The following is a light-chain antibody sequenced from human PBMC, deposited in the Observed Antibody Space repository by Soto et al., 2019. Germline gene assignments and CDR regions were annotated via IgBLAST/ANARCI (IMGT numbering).Light chain of an antibody. CDR1: LSINKW. Sequence: GDRVTITCRASLSINKWLAWYHQKPGKAPKLLIYDASSLNSGAPSRFSGRGSGTEFTLTISSVQPDDFAAYYCQQYDSYPWTFGQGTKVEIK. V-gene: IGKV1-5*01. J-gene: IGKJ1*01. CDR2: DAS. CDR3: QQYDSYPWT.